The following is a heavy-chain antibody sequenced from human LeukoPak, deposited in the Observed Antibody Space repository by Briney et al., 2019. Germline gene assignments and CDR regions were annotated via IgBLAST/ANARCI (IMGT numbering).Heavy chain of an antibody. CDR2: IYYSGST. CDR1: GGSISSYY. V-gene: IGHV4-59*01. D-gene: IGHD3-3*01. CDR3: ARSLRFLEWFNDY. J-gene: IGHJ4*02. Sequence: SETLSLTCTVSGGSISSYYWSWIRQPPGKGLEWIGYIYYSGSTNYNPSLKSRVTISVDTSKNQFTLKLSPVTAADTAVYYCARSLRFLEWFNDYWGQGTLVTVSS.